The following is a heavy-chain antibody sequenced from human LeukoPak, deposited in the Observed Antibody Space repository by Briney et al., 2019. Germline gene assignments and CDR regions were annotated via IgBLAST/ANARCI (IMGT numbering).Heavy chain of an antibody. CDR1: GFPVSSNY. V-gene: IGHV3-66*02. CDR2: IYSGGGT. J-gene: IGHJ3*02. Sequence: PGGSLRLSCAASGFPVSSNYMSWVRQAPGKGLEWVSVIYSGGGTDYADSVKGRFTISRDNSKNTLYLQMNSLRAEDTAVYYCARAVGVTAIHNAFDIWGQGTMVTVSS. D-gene: IGHD2-21*02. CDR3: ARAVGVTAIHNAFDI.